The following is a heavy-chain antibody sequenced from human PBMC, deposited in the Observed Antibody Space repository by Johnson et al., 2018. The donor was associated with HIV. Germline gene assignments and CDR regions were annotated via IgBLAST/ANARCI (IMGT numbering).Heavy chain of an antibody. CDR2: INWNGDST. V-gene: IGHV3-66*03. CDR3: ARDNSLSPLGAFDI. J-gene: IGHJ3*02. D-gene: IGHD4-23*01. Sequence: VLLVESGGGSIQPGGSLRLSCAASGFSISYDYMSWVRQAPGKGLEWVSGINWNGDSTDYADSVKGRFTISRDNSKNTLYLQMYSLRAEDTAVYYCARDNSLSPLGAFDIWGQGTMVTVSS. CDR1: GFSISYDY.